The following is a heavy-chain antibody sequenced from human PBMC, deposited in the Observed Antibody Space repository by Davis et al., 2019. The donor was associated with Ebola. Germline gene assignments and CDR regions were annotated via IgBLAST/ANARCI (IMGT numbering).Heavy chain of an antibody. J-gene: IGHJ4*02. CDR2: ISASGSPI. V-gene: IGHV3-48*03. CDR1: GFTFSRYE. D-gene: IGHD3-9*01. CDR3: ARGPLTALDY. Sequence: PGGSLRLSCVASGFTFSRYEMNSVRQAPGKGLEWVSFISASGSPIYYADSVKGRFTISRDTARNSVHLQMDSLRAEDTGIYYCARGPLTALDYWGQGTLVTVSS.